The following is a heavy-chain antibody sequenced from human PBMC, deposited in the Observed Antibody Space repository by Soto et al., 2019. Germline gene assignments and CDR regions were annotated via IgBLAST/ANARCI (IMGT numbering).Heavy chain of an antibody. D-gene: IGHD2-15*01. Sequence: GGSLRLSCAASGFTFSSYAMSWVRQAPGKGLEWVSAISGSGGSTYYADSVKGRFTISRDNSKNTLYLQMNSLRAEDTAVYYCAKATVSGGSYQGGYGMDVWGQGTTVTAP. V-gene: IGHV3-23*01. CDR2: ISGSGGST. CDR1: GFTFSSYA. J-gene: IGHJ6*02. CDR3: AKATVSGGSYQGGYGMDV.